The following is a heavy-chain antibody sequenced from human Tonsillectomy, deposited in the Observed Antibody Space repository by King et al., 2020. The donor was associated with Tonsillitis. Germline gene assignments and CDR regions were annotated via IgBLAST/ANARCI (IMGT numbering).Heavy chain of an antibody. CDR2: IIPLFGTA. J-gene: IGHJ6*03. V-gene: IGHV1-69*01. CDR3: AIIVTNDGDYYWSYYYYMDV. CDR1: GGTFSSYA. Sequence: QLVQSGAEVKKPGSSVKVSCKASGGTFSSYAISWVRQAPGQGLEWMGGIIPLFGTANYAQKFQGRVTITADEYTSTAYMELSSLRSEDTAVYYCAIIVTNDGDYYWSYYYYMDVWGKGTTVTVSS. D-gene: IGHD3-22*01.